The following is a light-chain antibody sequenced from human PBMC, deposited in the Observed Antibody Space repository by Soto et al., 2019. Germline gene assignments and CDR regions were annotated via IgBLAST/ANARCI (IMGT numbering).Light chain of an antibody. Sequence: EIVMTQSPATLSVSPGERATLSCRASQSVSSNLAWYQQKPGQAPRLLIYGASTRATGIPARFSGSGSGTEFTLTISSRQSEGFAVYYCQQYNNWPPGATFGQGTKVEIK. V-gene: IGKV3-15*01. CDR1: QSVSSN. J-gene: IGKJ1*01. CDR3: QQYNNWPPGAT. CDR2: GAS.